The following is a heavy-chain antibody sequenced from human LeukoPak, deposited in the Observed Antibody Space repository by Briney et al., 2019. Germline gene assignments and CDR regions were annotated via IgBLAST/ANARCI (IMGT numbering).Heavy chain of an antibody. CDR3: ARYSISPTYYFDF. Sequence: SETLSLTCTVSGGSISSGSYYWSWIRQPAGKGLEWIGRIYTSGSTNYSPSLRSRVTISVDTSKNQFSLKLNSVTAADTAVYYCARYSISPTYYFDFWGQGTLVTVSS. D-gene: IGHD6-13*01. J-gene: IGHJ4*02. CDR1: GGSISSGSYY. CDR2: IYTSGST. V-gene: IGHV4-61*02.